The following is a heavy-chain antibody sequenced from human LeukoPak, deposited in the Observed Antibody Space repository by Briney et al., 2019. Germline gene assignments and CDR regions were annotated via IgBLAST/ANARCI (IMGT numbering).Heavy chain of an antibody. Sequence: PSETLSLTCTVSGGSISSGGYYWSWIRQHPGKGLEWIGYIYYSGSTNYNPSLKSRVTISVDTSKNQFSLKLSSVTAADTAVYYCARTPDYSHDYWGQGTLVTVSS. CDR3: ARTPDYSHDY. D-gene: IGHD4-11*01. CDR2: IYYSGST. V-gene: IGHV4-61*08. J-gene: IGHJ4*02. CDR1: GGSISSGGYY.